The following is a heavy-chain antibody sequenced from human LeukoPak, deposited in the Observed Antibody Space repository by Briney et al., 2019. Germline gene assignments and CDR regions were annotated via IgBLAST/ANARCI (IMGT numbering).Heavy chain of an antibody. CDR3: ARIAPPGIAAAGAFDY. D-gene: IGHD6-13*01. J-gene: IGHJ4*02. CDR2: IDWDDDK. Sequence: SGPSLVKPPKTLTLTGTLFGFSLGTGGRWVSWFRQPQGKALEGLPLIDWDDDKYYSTSLKTRLTISKDTSKNQVVLTMTNMDPVDTATYYCARIAPPGIAAAGAFDYWGQGTLVTVSS. CDR1: GFSLGTGGRW. V-gene: IGHV2-70*01.